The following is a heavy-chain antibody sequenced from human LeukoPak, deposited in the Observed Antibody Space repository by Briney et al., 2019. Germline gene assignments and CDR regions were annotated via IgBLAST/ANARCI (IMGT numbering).Heavy chain of an antibody. CDR2: ISWNSGSI. CDR3: ARDSTGSGRTDNGNYYYYYYMDV. V-gene: IGHV3-9*01. D-gene: IGHD3-10*01. J-gene: IGHJ6*03. Sequence: GGSLRLPCAASGFTFDDYAMHWVRQAPGKGLEWVSGISWNSGSIGYADSVKGRFTISRDNAKNSLYLQMNSVRAEDTAFYYCARDSTGSGRTDNGNYYYYYYMDVWGKGTTVTIS. CDR1: GFTFDDYA.